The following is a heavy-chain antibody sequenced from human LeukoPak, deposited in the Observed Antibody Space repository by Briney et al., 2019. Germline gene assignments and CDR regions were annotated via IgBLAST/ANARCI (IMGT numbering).Heavy chain of an antibody. CDR2: IYYRGGT. CDR1: GGSISSSNYY. V-gene: IGHV4-39*01. J-gene: IGHJ5*02. D-gene: IGHD3-10*01. Sequence: PSETLSLTCTVSGGSISSSNYYWGWIRQPPGKGLEWIGSIYYRGGTYYKPSLKSRITISVDTSTTQFSLKLRSVTAAHTAVYYCARQRPPRYYYGSGSSNWFDPWGQGTLVTVSS. CDR3: ARQRPPRYYYGSGSSNWFDP.